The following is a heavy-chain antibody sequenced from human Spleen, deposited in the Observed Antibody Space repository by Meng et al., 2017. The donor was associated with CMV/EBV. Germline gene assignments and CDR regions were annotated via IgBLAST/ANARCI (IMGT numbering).Heavy chain of an antibody. CDR2: INHSGST. CDR1: GGSFSGYY. CDR3: ARTMVRGVIIESATFDY. D-gene: IGHD3-10*01. Sequence: QWQLQCWAAGLLKPSETLSLTCAVYGGSFSGYYWSWIRQPPGKGLEWSGEINHSGSTNYNPSLKSRVTISVDTSKNQFSLKLSSVTAADTAVYYCARTMVRGVIIESATFDYWGQGTLVTVSS. V-gene: IGHV4-34*01. J-gene: IGHJ4*02.